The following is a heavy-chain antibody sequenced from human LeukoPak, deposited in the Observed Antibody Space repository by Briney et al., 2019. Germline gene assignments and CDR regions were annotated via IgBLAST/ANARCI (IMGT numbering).Heavy chain of an antibody. CDR1: GFTFSSYA. D-gene: IGHD2-21*02. CDR3: AKDAAVVVTAIFWFDP. CDR2: ISGSGGGT. V-gene: IGHV3-23*01. Sequence: GGSLRLSCAATGFTFSSYAMSWVRQAPGKGLEWVSAISGSGGGTYYADSVKGRFTISRDNSKNTLYLQMNSLRAEDTAVYYCAKDAAVVVTAIFWFDPWGQGTLVTVSS. J-gene: IGHJ5*02.